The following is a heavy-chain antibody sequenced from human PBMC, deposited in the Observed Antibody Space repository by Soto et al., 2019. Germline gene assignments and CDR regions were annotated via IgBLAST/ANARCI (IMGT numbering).Heavy chain of an antibody. CDR2: ISSSGGTT. CDR3: ARRAFGSSRSFDI. D-gene: IGHD6-6*01. J-gene: IGHJ3*02. CDR1: GFNFNNYA. Sequence: GSLRLSCATSGFNFNNYAMSWVRQAPGERLEWVSFISSSGGTTYYADSVKGRFTISRDNSRNTVFLQMNSLRVEDTAVYYCARRAFGSSRSFDIWGQGTMVTVSS. V-gene: IGHV3-23*01.